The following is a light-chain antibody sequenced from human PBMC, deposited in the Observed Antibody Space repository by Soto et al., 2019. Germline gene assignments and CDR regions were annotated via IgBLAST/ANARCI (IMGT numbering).Light chain of an antibody. CDR2: EVS. CDR3: QQHINWPLT. J-gene: IGKJ4*01. CDR1: QSVSSSY. Sequence: EIVLTQSPGTLSLSPGERATLSCRASQSVSSSYLVWHQQKPGQAPRLLIYEVSNRATGIPARFSGSGSGADFTLTISSLEPGDFALYYCQQHINWPLTFGGGTKVDI. V-gene: IGKV3D-20*02.